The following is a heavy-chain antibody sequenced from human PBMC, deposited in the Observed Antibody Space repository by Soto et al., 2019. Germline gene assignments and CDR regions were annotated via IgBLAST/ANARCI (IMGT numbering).Heavy chain of an antibody. D-gene: IGHD2-2*01. CDR2: INSGSST. Sequence: EVQLLQSGGGLVQPGGSLRVSCAASGFSVNNYYMSWVSQAPGKGLEWVSTINSGSSTFYADSVKGRFIISRDNSKNTLFLQMDRLRAEDTAVYYCRGHNIVVVPAADFDYWGQGTLVTVSS. CDR3: RGHNIVVVPAADFDY. CDR1: GFSVNNYY. J-gene: IGHJ4*02. V-gene: IGHV3-66*01.